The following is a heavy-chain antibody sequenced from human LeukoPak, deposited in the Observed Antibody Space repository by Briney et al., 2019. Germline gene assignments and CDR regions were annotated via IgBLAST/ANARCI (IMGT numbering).Heavy chain of an antibody. D-gene: IGHD3-10*01. CDR2: VIPIFGTA. CDR3: ASSDGSGSYYNLDAFDI. Sequence: SVKVSCQGSGGPFRSYAISWVRQAPGQRVEGMGGVIPIFGTANYAQKFQGRVTITADKSTSTAYMELSSLRSEDTAVYYCASSDGSGSYYNLDAFDIWGQGTMVTVSS. CDR1: GGPFRSYA. V-gene: IGHV1-69*06. J-gene: IGHJ3*02.